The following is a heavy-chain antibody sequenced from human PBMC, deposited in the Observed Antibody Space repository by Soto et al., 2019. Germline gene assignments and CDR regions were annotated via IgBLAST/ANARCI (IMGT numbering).Heavy chain of an antibody. D-gene: IGHD1-20*01. CDR1: DYTFTSYG. J-gene: IGHJ3*02. CDR2: ISAYNGNT. V-gene: IGHV1-18*01. Sequence: GASVKVSCKASDYTFTSYGITWVRQAPGQGLERMGWISAYNGNTNYAQKLQGRVTMTTDTSTSTAYMELRRLRSDDTAVYYCVRDGISGAEPFDIWGQGTMVTVSS. CDR3: VRDGISGAEPFDI.